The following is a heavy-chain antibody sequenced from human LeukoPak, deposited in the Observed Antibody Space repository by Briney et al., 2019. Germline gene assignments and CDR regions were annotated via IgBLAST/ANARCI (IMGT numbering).Heavy chain of an antibody. CDR3: GRVIAGAIDY. CDR2: INLYGSER. CDR1: GFTFSGHS. D-gene: IGHD6-13*01. J-gene: IGHJ4*02. V-gene: IGHV3-7*01. Sequence: GGSLTLSCAASGFTFSGHSMTWVRQPPAKGLEGVANINLYGSERFYVDFVKGRFTISRDNAHNPMYLQMNSLRAEDRAVYYCGRVIAGAIDYWGQGTLVTVSS.